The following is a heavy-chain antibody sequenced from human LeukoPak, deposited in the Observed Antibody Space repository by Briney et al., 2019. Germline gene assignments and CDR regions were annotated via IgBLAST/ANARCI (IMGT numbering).Heavy chain of an antibody. CDR3: ARDFWSGYYTED. J-gene: IGHJ4*02. CDR1: GVIFSTYA. V-gene: IGHV3-48*04. Sequence: AVSLRLSCEFSGVIFSTYAMNWVRQAPGKGLEWISYISGSSSGSTSIIHYADSVKGRFTISRDNAKNSLHLQMDSLSAEDTAVYYCARDFWSGYYTEDWGQGALVIVSS. D-gene: IGHD3-3*01. CDR2: ISGSSSGSTSII.